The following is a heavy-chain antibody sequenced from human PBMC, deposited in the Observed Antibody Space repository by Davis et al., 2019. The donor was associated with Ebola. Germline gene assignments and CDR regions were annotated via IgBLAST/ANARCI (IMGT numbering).Heavy chain of an antibody. CDR1: GFTFSSYS. V-gene: IGHV3-21*01. D-gene: IGHD1-26*01. CDR3: ARPGGSYSLDY. J-gene: IGHJ4*02. Sequence: GESLKISCAASGFTFSSYSMNWVRQAPGKGLEWVSSISSSSSYIYYADSVKGRFTISRDNAKNSLYLQMNSLRAEDTAVYYCARPGGSYSLDYWGQGTLVTVSS. CDR2: ISSSSSYI.